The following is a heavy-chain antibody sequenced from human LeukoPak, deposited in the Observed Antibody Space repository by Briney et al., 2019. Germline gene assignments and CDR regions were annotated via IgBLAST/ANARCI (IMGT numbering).Heavy chain of an antibody. D-gene: IGHD3-10*01. CDR1: GFTFSNYL. CDR3: GRVGGRSVSAKGDAFDI. J-gene: IGHJ3*02. CDR2: ISTDGSFT. V-gene: IGHV3-74*01. Sequence: AGGSLRLSCAASGFTFSNYLMHWVRQTPGKGLVWISRISTDGSFTNYADSVKGRFSISRDNARDSMYLQMNSLRAEDTAMYYCGRVGGRSVSAKGDAFDIWGQGTMVTVSS.